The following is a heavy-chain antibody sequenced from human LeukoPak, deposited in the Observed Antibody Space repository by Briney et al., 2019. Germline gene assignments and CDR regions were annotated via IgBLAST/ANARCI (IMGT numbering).Heavy chain of an antibody. CDR1: GFSFEDSF. D-gene: IGHD6-6*01. V-gene: IGHV3-49*03. CDR2: IRPKFYGGTT. Sequence: PGGSLRLSCTTSGFSFEDSFIIWFRQAPGKGLEWVSFIRPKFYGGTTEYAASVKGRFTISREDSSGTAFLQMNNLQTDDTAMYFCSRIRSSPTSVYYYYMDVWGKGTTVTVSS. J-gene: IGHJ6*03. CDR3: SRIRSSPTSVYYYYMDV.